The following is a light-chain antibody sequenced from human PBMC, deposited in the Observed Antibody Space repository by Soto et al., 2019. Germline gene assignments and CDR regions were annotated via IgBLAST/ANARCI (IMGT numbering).Light chain of an antibody. CDR3: VSWDNSLGGRV. Sequence: QSVLTQPPSASGTPGQRVAISCSGSISNSGSNYVYRYQQLPGTAPKLLIYSNDQRPSGVSDRFSGSGSGSTASLAISGLRSEDEADYYCVSWDNSLGGRVFGGGTKLTVL. J-gene: IGLJ3*02. CDR2: SND. V-gene: IGLV1-47*02. CDR1: ISNSGSNY.